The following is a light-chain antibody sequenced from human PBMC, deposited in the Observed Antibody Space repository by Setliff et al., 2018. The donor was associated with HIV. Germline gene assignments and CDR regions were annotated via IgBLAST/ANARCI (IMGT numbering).Light chain of an antibody. CDR1: NIGSKS. Sequence: ELTQPPSVSVAPGKTARITCGGNNIGSKSVHWYQQKPGQAPILVIYYDNDRPSGIPERFSGSSSGNTATLTISRVEAGDEADYYCQVWDSSTDHPYVFGTGTKV. V-gene: IGLV3-21*04. CDR3: QVWDSSTDHPYV. CDR2: YDN. J-gene: IGLJ1*01.